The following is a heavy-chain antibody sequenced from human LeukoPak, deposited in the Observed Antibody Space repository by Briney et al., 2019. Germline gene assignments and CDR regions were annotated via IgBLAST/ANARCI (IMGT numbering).Heavy chain of an antibody. CDR1: GFPFSSYA. CDR3: AKEIGINLVVPAAIGSGY. D-gene: IGHD2-2*01. J-gene: IGHJ4*02. Sequence: GGSLRLSCAASGFPFSSYAMSWVRQAPGKGLEWVSAISGSGGSTYYADSVKGRFTISRDNSKNTLYLQMNSLRAEDTAVYYCAKEIGINLVVPAAIGSGYWGQGTLVTVSS. V-gene: IGHV3-23*01. CDR2: ISGSGGST.